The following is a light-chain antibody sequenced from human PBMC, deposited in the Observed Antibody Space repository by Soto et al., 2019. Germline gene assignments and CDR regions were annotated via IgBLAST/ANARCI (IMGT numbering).Light chain of an antibody. J-gene: IGKJ1*01. V-gene: IGKV3-15*01. CDR1: QRVGTM. CDR3: QQYHTSPRT. CDR2: GAS. Sequence: EIVMTQSPATLSVSPGERATLSSRASQRVGTMLAWYQQRPGQTPRLLIHGASTRATGIPARFSGSGSATEFTLTFNSLHSEDFAVYYCQQYHTSPRTFGQGTKVEI.